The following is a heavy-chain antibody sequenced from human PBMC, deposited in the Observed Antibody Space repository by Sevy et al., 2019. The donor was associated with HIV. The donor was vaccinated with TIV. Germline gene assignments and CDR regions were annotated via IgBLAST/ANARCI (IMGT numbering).Heavy chain of an antibody. D-gene: IGHD2-21*02. V-gene: IGHV3-30*09. CDR1: GFTFSSYA. CDR3: AGVGVSYCTDDCYHRFDY. J-gene: IGHJ4*02. Sequence: GGSLRLSCAASGFTFSSYALLWVRQAPGKGLEWVSLISYDGSKKYYSDSVKGRFAISRDEPKTTLFLQMNSLRSEDTAIFYCAGVGVSYCTDDCYHRFDYWGRGTLVTVSS. CDR2: ISYDGSKK.